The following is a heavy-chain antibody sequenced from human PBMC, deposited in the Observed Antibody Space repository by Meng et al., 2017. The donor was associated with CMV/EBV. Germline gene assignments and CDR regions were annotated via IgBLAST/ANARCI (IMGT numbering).Heavy chain of an antibody. CDR3: AREPYDSSGYYYDY. CDR2: ISSNGGST. CDR1: GFTFSSYA. V-gene: IGHV3-64*02. J-gene: IGHJ4*02. D-gene: IGHD3-22*01. Sequence: GSGFTFSSYAMHWVRPAPGKGLEYVSAISSNGGSTYYADSVKGRFTISRDNSKNTLYLQMGSLRAEDMAVYYCAREPYDSSGYYYDYWGQGTLVTVSS.